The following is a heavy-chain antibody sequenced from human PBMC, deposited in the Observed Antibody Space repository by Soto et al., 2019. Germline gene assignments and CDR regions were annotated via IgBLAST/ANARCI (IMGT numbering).Heavy chain of an antibody. Sequence: QVQLVESGGGVVQPGRSLRLSCAASGFSFSTYGMHWVRQAPGKGLEWVAVISYDGSNKYYADSVKGRFTISRDNSKNTLYLQMNSLRAEDTGVYYCAKDYEGEAGYPGYWGQGTRVTVSS. CDR2: ISYDGSNK. CDR1: GFSFSTYG. CDR3: AKDYEGEAGYPGY. J-gene: IGHJ4*02. D-gene: IGHD3-3*01. V-gene: IGHV3-30*18.